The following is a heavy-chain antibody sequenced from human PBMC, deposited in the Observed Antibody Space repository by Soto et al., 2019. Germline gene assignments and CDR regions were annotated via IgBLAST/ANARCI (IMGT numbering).Heavy chain of an antibody. CDR3: ARGRVVVPAAVMFNCLDP. J-gene: IGHJ5*02. CDR2: IFHGGST. CDR1: CAPITWGDYS. D-gene: IGHD2-2*01. V-gene: IGHV4-30-2*01. Sequence: SETLSLTCAISCAPITWGDYSWNWIRQPPGKGLEWIGYIFHGGSTYYNPSLRSRVTISADRSRTQFSLKMSSVTAADTAVYYCARGRVVVPAAVMFNCLDPWGQGALVTV.